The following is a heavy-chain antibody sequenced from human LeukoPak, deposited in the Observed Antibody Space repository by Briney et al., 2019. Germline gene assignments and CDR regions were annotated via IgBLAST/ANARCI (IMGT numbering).Heavy chain of an antibody. Sequence: PGGSLRLSCAASGFTFSSYWMSWVRQAPGKGLEWVANIKQDGSEKYYVDSAKGRFTISRDNAKNSLYLQMNSLRAEDTAVYYCARAGYNQDFDYWGQGTLVTVSS. V-gene: IGHV3-7*04. J-gene: IGHJ4*02. CDR2: IKQDGSEK. CDR3: ARAGYNQDFDY. CDR1: GFTFSSYW. D-gene: IGHD5-12*01.